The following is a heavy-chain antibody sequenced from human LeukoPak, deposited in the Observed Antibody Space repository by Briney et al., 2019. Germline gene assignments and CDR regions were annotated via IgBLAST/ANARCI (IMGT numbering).Heavy chain of an antibody. D-gene: IGHD2-15*01. V-gene: IGHV5-51*01. CDR3: AREGGGGLFDY. J-gene: IGHJ4*02. CDR2: IYPGDSDT. CDR1: EYRLSSYW. Sequence: GESLKISCKGYEYRLSSYWIGWVRRMPGKGLEWMGIIYPGDSDTRYSPSFQGQVTISADKSINTAYLQWSSLKASDTAMYYCAREGGGGLFDYWGQGTLVTVSS.